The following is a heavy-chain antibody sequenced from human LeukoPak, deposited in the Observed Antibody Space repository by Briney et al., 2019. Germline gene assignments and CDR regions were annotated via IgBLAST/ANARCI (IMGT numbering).Heavy chain of an antibody. CDR3: AKGGSVGGYYFDY. V-gene: IGHV3-30*18. Sequence: GRSLRLSCAASGFTFSSYGMHWVRQAPGKGLEWVAVISYDGSNKYYADSVKGRFTISRDNSKNTLYLQMNSLRAEDTAVYYCAKGGSVGGYYFDYWGQGTLVTVSS. CDR2: ISYDGSNK. J-gene: IGHJ4*02. D-gene: IGHD3-16*01. CDR1: GFTFSSYG.